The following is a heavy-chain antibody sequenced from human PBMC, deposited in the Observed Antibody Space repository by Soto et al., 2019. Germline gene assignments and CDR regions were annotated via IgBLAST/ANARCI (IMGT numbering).Heavy chain of an antibody. Sequence: KISCKASGGTFSSYAISWVRQAPGQGLEWMGGIIPILGIANYAQKFQGRVTITADKSTSTAYMELSSLRSEDTAVYYCARNDIVVVVAATAFDIWGQGTMVTVSS. V-gene: IGHV1-69*10. CDR1: GGTFSSYA. CDR3: ARNDIVVVVAATAFDI. CDR2: IIPILGIA. D-gene: IGHD2-15*01. J-gene: IGHJ3*02.